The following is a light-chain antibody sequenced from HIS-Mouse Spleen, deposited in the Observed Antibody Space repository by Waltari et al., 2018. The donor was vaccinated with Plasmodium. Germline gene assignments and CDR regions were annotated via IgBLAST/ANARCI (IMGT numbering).Light chain of an antibody. Sequence: SYVLTQPPSVSVAPGKTARITCGGTNLGRKSVTWYQQKPGQAPVLVVYDDSDRPSGIPERFSGSNSGNTATLTISRVEAGDEADYYCQVWDSSSDVVFGGGTKLTVL. CDR3: QVWDSSSDVV. J-gene: IGLJ2*01. V-gene: IGLV3-21*03. CDR2: DDS. CDR1: NLGRKS.